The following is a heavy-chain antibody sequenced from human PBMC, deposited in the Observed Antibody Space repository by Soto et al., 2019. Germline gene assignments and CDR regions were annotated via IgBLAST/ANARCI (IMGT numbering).Heavy chain of an antibody. D-gene: IGHD6-19*01. CDR3: AREYIAVAVDY. J-gene: IGHJ4*02. V-gene: IGHV3-33*01. CDR1: GFTFSSYG. Sequence: GGSLRLSCAASGFTFSSYGMHWVRQAPGKGLEWVAVIWYDGSNKYYADSVKGRFTISRDNSKNTLYLQMNSLRAEDTAVYYCAREYIAVAVDYWGQGTLVTVSS. CDR2: IWYDGSNK.